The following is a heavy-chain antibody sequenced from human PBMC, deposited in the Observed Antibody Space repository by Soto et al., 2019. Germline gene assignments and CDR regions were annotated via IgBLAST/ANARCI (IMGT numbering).Heavy chain of an antibody. J-gene: IGHJ5*02. V-gene: IGHV3-23*01. Sequence: GGSLRLSCRASGFIISSYAMSWVRQAPGKGLEWVSAISGSGGTTYYADSVKGRFITSRDNSKNTLYLQMNSLRSEDTAVYYCARSWRSGRNWFDPWGQGTLVTVS. CDR2: ISGSGGTT. CDR3: ARSWRSGRNWFDP. CDR1: GFIISSYA. D-gene: IGHD3-3*01.